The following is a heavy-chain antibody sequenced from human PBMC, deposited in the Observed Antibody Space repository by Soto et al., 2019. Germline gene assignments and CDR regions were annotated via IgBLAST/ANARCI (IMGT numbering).Heavy chain of an antibody. CDR1: GFTLGNAW. J-gene: IGHJ4*02. V-gene: IGHV3-15*01. CDR3: TTDLKKQWLAWIDY. D-gene: IGHD6-19*01. CDR2: IKSKTDGGTT. Sequence: PGGSLRLSCAASGFTLGNAWMSWVRQAPGKGLEWVGRIKSKTDGGTTDYAAPVKGRFTISRDDSKNTLYLQMNSLKTEDTTVYYCTTDLKKQWLAWIDYWGQGTLVTVSS.